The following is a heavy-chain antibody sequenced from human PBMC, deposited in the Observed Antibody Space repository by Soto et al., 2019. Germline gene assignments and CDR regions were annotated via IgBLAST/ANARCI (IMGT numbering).Heavy chain of an antibody. V-gene: IGHV3-48*02. CDR3: ARVSVLDYYDSSGYYYLYYYGMDV. J-gene: IGHJ6*02. CDR1: GFTFSSYS. Sequence: GGSLRLSCAASGFTFSSYSMNWVRRAPGKGLEWVSYISSSSSTIYYADSVKGRFTISRDNAKNSLYLQMNSLRDEDTAVYYCARVSVLDYYDSSGYYYLYYYGMDVWGQGTTVTVSS. D-gene: IGHD3-22*01. CDR2: ISSSSSTI.